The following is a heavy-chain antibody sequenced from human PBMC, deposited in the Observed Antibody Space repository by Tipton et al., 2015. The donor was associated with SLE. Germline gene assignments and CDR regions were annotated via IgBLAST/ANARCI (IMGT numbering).Heavy chain of an antibody. D-gene: IGHD1-7*01. CDR1: GFTFNNYG. Sequence: SLRLSCAASGFTFNNYGMHWVRQAPGRGLQWVAFIRHDGSAKYYADSLQGRFSVSRDNSENTLYLQMNSLRYDDAAVYYCTKGGPGELLGDYWGQGTLVTVSS. CDR2: IRHDGSAK. CDR3: TKGGPGELLGDY. J-gene: IGHJ4*02. V-gene: IGHV3-30*02.